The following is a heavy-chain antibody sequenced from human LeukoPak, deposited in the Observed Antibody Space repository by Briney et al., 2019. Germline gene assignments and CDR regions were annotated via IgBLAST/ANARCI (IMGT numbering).Heavy chain of an antibody. V-gene: IGHV3-74*01. J-gene: IGHJ4*02. CDR3: ARGGESYQNPFDY. D-gene: IGHD2-2*01. CDR2: VSGDGRSI. CDR1: GFSFSSYW. Sequence: GGSLRLSCAASGFSFSSYWMHWVRQAPGKGLAWVSRVSGDGRSIDYADSVKGRFTISRDNAKNTLWLQTNSLRAEDTAVYYCARGGESYQNPFDYWGQGTLVIVSS.